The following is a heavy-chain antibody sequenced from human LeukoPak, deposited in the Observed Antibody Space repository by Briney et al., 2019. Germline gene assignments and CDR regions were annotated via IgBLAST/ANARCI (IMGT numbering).Heavy chain of an antibody. CDR2: IDWDDDK. D-gene: IGHD5-18*01. J-gene: IGHJ3*02. V-gene: IGHV2-70*04. CDR1: GFSLSTSGMR. Sequence: SGPTLVNPTQTLTLTCTFSGFSLSTSGMRVGWIRQPPGKALEWLARIDWDDDKFYSTSLKTRLTISKGTSKNQVVLTMTTMDPVDTATYYCARGRGYSYGYAFDIWGQGTMVTVSS. CDR3: ARGRGYSYGYAFDI.